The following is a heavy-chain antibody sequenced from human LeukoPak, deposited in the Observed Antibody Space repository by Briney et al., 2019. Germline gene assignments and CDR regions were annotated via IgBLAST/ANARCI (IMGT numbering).Heavy chain of an antibody. J-gene: IGHJ4*02. V-gene: IGHV1-18*01. CDR2: ISAYNGNT. D-gene: IGHD6-19*01. CDR3: ARDSNSGWYHGY. Sequence: ASVKVSCEASGYTFTSYGISWVRQAPGQGLEWMGWISAYNGNTNYAQKLQGRVTMTTDTSTSTAYMELRSLRSDDTAVYYCARDSNSGWYHGYWGQGTLVTVSS. CDR1: GYTFTSYG.